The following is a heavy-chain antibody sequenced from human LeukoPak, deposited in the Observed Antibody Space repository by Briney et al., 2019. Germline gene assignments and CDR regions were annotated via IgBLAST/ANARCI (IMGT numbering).Heavy chain of an antibody. CDR3: TTVGVVVAATAFDI. D-gene: IGHD2-15*01. J-gene: IGHJ3*02. CDR2: IKSKTDGRTT. V-gene: IGHV3-15*01. Sequence: GGSLRLSCAASGFTLSNAWMSWVRQATGKGLEWVGRIKSKTDGRTTEYAAPVKGRFTISRDESENTLYLQMNSLKTEDTAVYYCTTVGVVVAATAFDIWGQGTMVTVSS. CDR1: GFTLSNAW.